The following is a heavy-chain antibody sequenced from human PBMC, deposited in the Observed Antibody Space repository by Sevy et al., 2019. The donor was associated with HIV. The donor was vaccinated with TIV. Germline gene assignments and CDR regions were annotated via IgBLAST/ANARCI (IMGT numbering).Heavy chain of an antibody. Sequence: GGSLRLSCAASGFTFSSYGMHWVRQAPGKGLEWVAVIWYDGSNKYYADSVKGRFTISRDNSKNTLYLQMNSLRAEDTAVYYGARDHRRGQYYYDSSGYCDYWGQGTLVTVSS. CDR2: IWYDGSNK. CDR1: GFTFSSYG. D-gene: IGHD3-22*01. CDR3: ARDHRRGQYYYDSSGYCDY. J-gene: IGHJ4*02. V-gene: IGHV3-33*01.